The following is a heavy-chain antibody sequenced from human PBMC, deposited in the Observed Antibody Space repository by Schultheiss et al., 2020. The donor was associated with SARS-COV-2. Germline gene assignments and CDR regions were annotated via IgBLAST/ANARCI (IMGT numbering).Heavy chain of an antibody. CDR1: GFTFSSYG. CDR2: IKQDGSEK. D-gene: IGHD1-1*01. V-gene: IGHV3-7*01. J-gene: IGHJ6*02. CDR3: VRVFVGTISVNMDV. Sequence: GGSLRLSCAASGFTFSSYGMHWVRQAPGKGLEWVANIKQDGSEKYYVDSVKGRFTISRDNAKNTLYLQMNTLRAEDTAVYYCVRVFVGTISVNMDVWGQGTTVTVSS.